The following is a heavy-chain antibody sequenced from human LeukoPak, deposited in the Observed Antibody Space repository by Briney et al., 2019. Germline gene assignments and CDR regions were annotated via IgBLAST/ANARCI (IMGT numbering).Heavy chain of an antibody. V-gene: IGHV3-21*01. CDR2: ISSSSSYI. D-gene: IGHD3-10*01. CDR1: GFTFSSYS. CDR3: AREMMVRGVRLGAFDI. J-gene: IGHJ3*02. Sequence: PGGSLRLSCAASGFTFSSYSVNWVRQAPGKGLEWVSSISSSSSYIYYADSVKGRFTISRDNAKNSLYLQMNSLRAEDTAVYYCAREMMVRGVRLGAFDIWGQGTMVTVSS.